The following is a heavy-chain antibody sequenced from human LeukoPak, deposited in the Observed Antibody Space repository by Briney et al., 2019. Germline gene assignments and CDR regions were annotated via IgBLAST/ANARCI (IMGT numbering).Heavy chain of an antibody. CDR3: AKELTRFGELSD. CDR2: ITGSGAST. V-gene: IGHV3-23*01. Sequence: TGGSLRLSCAASGFTFSGYAMTWVRQPSGKGLEWVSGITGSGASTHYADSVKGRFTISRDNSKNTLYLQMNSLRAEDTAVYYCAKELTRFGELSDWGQGTLVTVSS. D-gene: IGHD3-10*01. CDR1: GFTFSGYA. J-gene: IGHJ4*02.